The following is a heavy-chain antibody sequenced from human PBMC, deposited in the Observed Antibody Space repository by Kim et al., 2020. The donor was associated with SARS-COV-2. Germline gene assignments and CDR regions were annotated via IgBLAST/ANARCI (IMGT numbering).Heavy chain of an antibody. CDR1: GFPFSSYT. V-gene: IGHV3-21*04. CDR3: ARVRVATTSYYYGMDV. D-gene: IGHD5-12*01. Sequence: GGSLRLSCAASGFPFSSYTMNWVRQAPGKGLEWVSSISGSTTYIYYADSVKGRFTISRDSAKNSLYLQMDSLRGEDTAVYYCARVRVATTSYYYGMDVWGQWTTVTVSS. J-gene: IGHJ6*02. CDR2: ISGSTTYI.